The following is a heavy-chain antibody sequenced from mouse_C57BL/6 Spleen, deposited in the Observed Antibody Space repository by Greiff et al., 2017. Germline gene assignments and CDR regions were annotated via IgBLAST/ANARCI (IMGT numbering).Heavy chain of an antibody. V-gene: IGHV1-52*01. CDR2: IDPSDSET. J-gene: IGHJ1*03. CDR1: GYTFTSYW. Sequence: VQLKQPGAELVRPGSSVKLSCKASGYTFTSYWMHWVKQRPIQGLEWIGNIDPSDSETHYNQKFKDKATLTVDKSSSTAYMQLSSLTSADSAVYYCARITTVVAGDWYFDVWGTGTTVTVSS. CDR3: ARITTVVAGDWYFDV. D-gene: IGHD1-1*01.